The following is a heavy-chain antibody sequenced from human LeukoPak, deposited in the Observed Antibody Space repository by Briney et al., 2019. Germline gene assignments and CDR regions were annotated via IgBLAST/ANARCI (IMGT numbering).Heavy chain of an antibody. Sequence: GGSLRLSCAASGFTVSSNYMSWVRQAPGKGLEWVSVIYSGGSTYYADSVKGRFTISRDNSKSTLYLQMNSLRAEDTAVYYCARSKSHYYDSSGWYYWGQGTLVTVSS. CDR1: GFTVSSNY. V-gene: IGHV3-66*01. D-gene: IGHD3-22*01. CDR2: IYSGGST. J-gene: IGHJ4*02. CDR3: ARSKSHYYDSSGWYY.